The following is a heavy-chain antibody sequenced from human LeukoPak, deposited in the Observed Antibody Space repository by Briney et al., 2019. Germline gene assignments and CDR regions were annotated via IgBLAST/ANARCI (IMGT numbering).Heavy chain of an antibody. V-gene: IGHV3-30-3*01. D-gene: IGHD2-21*02. J-gene: IGHJ4*02. CDR2: ISYDGSNK. CDR3: ARGPPELYCGGDCSHYFDY. CDR1: GFTFSSYA. Sequence: GRSLRLSCAASGFTFSSYAMHWVRQAPGKGLEWVAVISYDGSNKYYADSVKGRFTISRDNSKNTLYLQMNSLRAEDTAVYYCARGPPELYCGGDCSHYFDYWGQGTLVTVSS.